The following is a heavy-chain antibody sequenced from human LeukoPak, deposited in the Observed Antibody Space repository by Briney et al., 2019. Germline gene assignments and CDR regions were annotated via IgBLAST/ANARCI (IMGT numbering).Heavy chain of an antibody. V-gene: IGHV4-59*01. D-gene: IGHD3-16*01. CDR1: GGSFIGFH. J-gene: IGHJ5*02. Sequence: SETLSLTCAVYGGSFIGFHWNWIRQPPGKGLEWIGYIYYSGSTNYNPSLKSRVTISLDTSKNQFSLNLTSVTAADTAVYYCARFTPQGYGWGGYNRFDPWGQGTLVTVSS. CDR2: IYYSGST. CDR3: ARFTPQGYGWGGYNRFDP.